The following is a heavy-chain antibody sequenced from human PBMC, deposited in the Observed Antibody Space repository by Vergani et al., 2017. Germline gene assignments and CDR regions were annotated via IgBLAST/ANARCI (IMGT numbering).Heavy chain of an antibody. Sequence: QVQLVQSGAEVKKPGSSVKVSCKASGGTFSSYAISWVRQAPGQGLEWMGRNNPNSGGTNYAQKFQGRVTMTRDTSISTAYMELSRLRSDDTAVYYCARVRATTVVTPFDYWGQGTLVTVSS. D-gene: IGHD4-23*01. V-gene: IGHV1-2*06. CDR2: NNPNSGGT. CDR3: ARVRATTVVTPFDY. J-gene: IGHJ4*02. CDR1: GGTFSSYA.